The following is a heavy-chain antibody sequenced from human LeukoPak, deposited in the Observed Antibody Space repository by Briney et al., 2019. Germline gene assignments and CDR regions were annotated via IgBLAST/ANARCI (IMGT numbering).Heavy chain of an antibody. CDR3: AKDPRPHSSGWLDY. D-gene: IGHD6-19*01. J-gene: IGHJ4*02. CDR2: ISYDGSNK. V-gene: IGHV3-30*18. CDR1: GFTFSSYG. Sequence: PGRSLRLSCAASGFTFSSYGMHWVRQAPGKGLEWVAVISYDGSNKYYADSVKGRFTISRDNSKNTLYLQMNSLRAEDTAVYYCAKDPRPHSSGWLDYWGQGTLVTVSS.